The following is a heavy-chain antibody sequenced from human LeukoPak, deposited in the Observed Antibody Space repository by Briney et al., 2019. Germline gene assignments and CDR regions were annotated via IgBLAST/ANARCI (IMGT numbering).Heavy chain of an antibody. V-gene: IGHV4-4*07. CDR1: GGFISSYY. CDR2: IYTSGST. D-gene: IGHD3-22*01. Sequence: SETLSLTCTVSGGFISSYYWSWIRQPAGKGLEWIGRIYTSGSTNYNPSLKSRVTMSVDTSKNQFSLKLSSVTAADTAVYYCARGDYDDSSGYYYVLDYWGQGTLVTVSS. J-gene: IGHJ4*02. CDR3: ARGDYDDSSGYYYVLDY.